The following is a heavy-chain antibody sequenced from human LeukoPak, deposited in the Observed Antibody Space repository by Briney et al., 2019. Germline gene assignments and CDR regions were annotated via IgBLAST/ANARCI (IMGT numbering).Heavy chain of an antibody. Sequence: GSLRLSCAASGFTFSSYSMNWVRQAPGKGLEWIGSIYYSGSTYYNPSLKSRVTISVDTSKNQLSLRLSSVTAADTAVYYCARHDYYDSSGYLSYFDYWGQGTLVTVSS. CDR3: ARHDYYDSSGYLSYFDY. D-gene: IGHD3-22*01. V-gene: IGHV4-39*01. J-gene: IGHJ4*02. CDR1: GFTFSSYSMN. CDR2: IYYSGST.